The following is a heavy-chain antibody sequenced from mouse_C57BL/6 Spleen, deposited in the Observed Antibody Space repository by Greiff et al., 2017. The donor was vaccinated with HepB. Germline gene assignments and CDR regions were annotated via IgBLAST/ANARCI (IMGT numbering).Heavy chain of an antibody. Sequence: VQLVESGAELVRPGASVTLSCKASGYTFTDYEMHWVKQTPVHGLEWIGAIDPETGGTAYNQKFKGKAILTADKSSSTAYMELRSLTSEDSAVYYCTNYGSTDYWGQGTTLTVSS. CDR1: GYTFTDYE. CDR3: TNYGSTDY. J-gene: IGHJ2*01. D-gene: IGHD1-1*01. CDR2: IDPETGGT. V-gene: IGHV1-15*01.